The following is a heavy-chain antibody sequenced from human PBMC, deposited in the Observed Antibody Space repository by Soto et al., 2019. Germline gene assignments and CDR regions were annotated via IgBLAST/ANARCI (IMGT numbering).Heavy chain of an antibody. J-gene: IGHJ4*02. CDR3: AREENGYYAYFDH. CDR1: GYTFTSYA. Sequence: ASVKVSCKASGYTFTSYAMHWVRQAPGQRLEWMGWINAGNGNTKYSQKFQGRVTITRDTSASTAYMELSSLRSEDTAVYYCAREENGYYAYFDHWGQGTLVTVSS. CDR2: INAGNGNT. D-gene: IGHD3-3*01. V-gene: IGHV1-3*01.